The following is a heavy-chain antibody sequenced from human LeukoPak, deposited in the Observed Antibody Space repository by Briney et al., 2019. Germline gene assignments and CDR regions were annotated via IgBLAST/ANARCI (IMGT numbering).Heavy chain of an antibody. CDR2: IHPNNGDT. D-gene: IGHD3-10*01. Sequence: ASVKVSCKASGYTFSGTGWYLYWLRQAPGQGLECMGWIHPNNGDTAYAQKFEGRVAMTRDTSTSTAYMESRRLRPDDTAVYFCARDGPAQMVDLDYWGQGTLVTVSS. CDR1: GYTFSGTGWY. J-gene: IGHJ4*02. V-gene: IGHV1-2*02. CDR3: ARDGPAQMVDLDY.